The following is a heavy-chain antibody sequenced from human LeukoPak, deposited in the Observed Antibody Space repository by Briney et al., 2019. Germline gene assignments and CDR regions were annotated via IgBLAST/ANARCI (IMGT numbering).Heavy chain of an antibody. D-gene: IGHD4-11*01. J-gene: IGHJ4*02. CDR3: ARDQDYPGRYFDY. Sequence: GSLRLSCAASGFTFSSYSMNWVRQAPGKGLEWVSSISSSSSYIYYADSVKGRFTISRDNAKNSLYLQMNSLRAEDTAVYYCARDQDYPGRYFDYWGQGTLVTVSS. CDR1: GFTFSSYS. CDR2: ISSSSSYI. V-gene: IGHV3-21*01.